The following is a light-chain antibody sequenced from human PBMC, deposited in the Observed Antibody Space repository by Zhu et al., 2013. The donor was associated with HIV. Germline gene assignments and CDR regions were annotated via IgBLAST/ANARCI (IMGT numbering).Light chain of an antibody. CDR3: QQANSFPLT. J-gene: IGKJ4*01. CDR2: AAS. Sequence: DIQMTQSPSSVSASVGDRVTITCRASQSISSYLNWYQRKPGKAPNLLIYAASSLQSGVPSRFTGSGSGTDFTLTISSLQPEDFATYYCQQANSFPLTFGGGTRVEIK. V-gene: IGKV1-12*01. CDR1: QSISSY.